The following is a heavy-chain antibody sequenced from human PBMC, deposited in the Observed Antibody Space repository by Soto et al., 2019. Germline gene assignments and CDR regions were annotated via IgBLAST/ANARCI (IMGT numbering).Heavy chain of an antibody. Sequence: QVQLVQSGAEVKKPGASVKVSCQTSGYTFLDSYIHWVRQAPGQGLEWMGYIDHNSGDTNYGKVFQGRLTVTRDTSVSTVYMELTRLKSGDTACYYCARYDGGYMGFDFWGPGTLVTVSS. J-gene: IGHJ4*02. V-gene: IGHV1-2*02. CDR3: ARYDGGYMGFDF. D-gene: IGHD3-22*01. CDR2: IDHNSGDT. CDR1: GYTFLDSY.